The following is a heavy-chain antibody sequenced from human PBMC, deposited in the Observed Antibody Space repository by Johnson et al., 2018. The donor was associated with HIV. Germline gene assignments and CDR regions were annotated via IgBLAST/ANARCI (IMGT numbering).Heavy chain of an antibody. CDR3: AKDMGAYQLLYAFDI. J-gene: IGHJ3*02. Sequence: MQLVESGGGLVQPGGSLRLSCAASGFTFSSYAMSWVRQAPGKGLEWVSFIYRDGSTFYADSVKGRFTISRDNSKNTLYLQMNSLRAEDTAVYYCAKDMGAYQLLYAFDIWGQGTMVTVSS. D-gene: IGHD2-2*02. CDR1: GFTFSSYA. V-gene: IGHV3-66*01. CDR2: IYRDGST.